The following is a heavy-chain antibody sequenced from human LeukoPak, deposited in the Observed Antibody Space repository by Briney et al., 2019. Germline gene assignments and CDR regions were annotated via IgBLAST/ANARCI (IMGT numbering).Heavy chain of an antibody. J-gene: IGHJ3*02. V-gene: IGHV4-34*01. CDR1: GGSFSGYY. D-gene: IGHD3-9*01. CDR2: INHSGST. CDR3: AGGRALRYFDWLPKDAFDI. Sequence: PSETLSLTCAVYGGSFSGYYWSWIRQPPGKGLEWIGEINHSGSTNYNPSLKSRVTISVDTSKNQFSLKLSSVTAADTAVYYCAGGRALRYFDWLPKDAFDIWGQGTMVTVSS.